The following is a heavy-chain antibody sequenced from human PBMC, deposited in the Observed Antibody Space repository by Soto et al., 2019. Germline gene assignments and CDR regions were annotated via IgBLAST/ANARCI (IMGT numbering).Heavy chain of an antibody. V-gene: IGHV1-69*01. Sequence: QVQLVQSGAEVKKPGSSVKVSCKASGGTFSSYAISWVRQAPGQGLEWMGGIIPIFGTANYAQKFQGRVTIPANESTSTAYMELRSPRSEDTAVYYCARVEGIGILLWSYYYCYGMDVRVQGTTVTVSS. CDR1: GGTFSSYA. CDR2: IIPIFGTA. J-gene: IGHJ6*02. CDR3: ARVEGIGILLWSYYYCYGMDV. D-gene: IGHD5-18*01.